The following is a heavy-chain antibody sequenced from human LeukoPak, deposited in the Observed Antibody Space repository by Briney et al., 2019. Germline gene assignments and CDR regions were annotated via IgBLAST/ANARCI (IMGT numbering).Heavy chain of an antibody. Sequence: GGSLRLSCAASGFTFSNYLMHWVRRAPGKGLEWVTVSSYDEGSDYYADSVKGRFTISRDNSKNTLYLQMNSLRDEDTAVYYCARELEYLSHFDYWGQGTLVTVSS. J-gene: IGHJ4*02. D-gene: IGHD3-3*01. CDR2: SSYDEGSD. V-gene: IGHV3-30-3*01. CDR3: ARELEYLSHFDY. CDR1: GFTFSNYL.